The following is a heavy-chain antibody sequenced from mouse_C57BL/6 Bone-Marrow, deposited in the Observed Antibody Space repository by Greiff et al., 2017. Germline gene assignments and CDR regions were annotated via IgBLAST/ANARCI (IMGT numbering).Heavy chain of an antibody. V-gene: IGHV14-1*01. J-gene: IGHJ3*01. CDR1: GFNIKDYY. Sequence: VQLQQSGAELVRPGASVKLSCTASGFNIKDYYMHWVKQRPEQGLEWIGRIDPEDGDTAYAPTFQGKDTMTADTSSHPASLQLSSLTSEDTAGYYSTTVMDPAWCAYWGQGTLVTVAA. CDR3: TTVMDPAWCAY. CDR2: IDPEDGDT.